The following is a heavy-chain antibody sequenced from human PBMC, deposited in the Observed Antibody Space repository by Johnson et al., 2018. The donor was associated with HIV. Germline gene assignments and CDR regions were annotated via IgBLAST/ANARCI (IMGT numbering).Heavy chain of an antibody. V-gene: IGHV3-20*04. J-gene: IGHJ3*02. CDR3: TTDSPIRSFDI. CDR1: GFTFDDYG. D-gene: IGHD3-3*02. CDR2: INWNGDST. Sequence: VQLVESGGGVVRPGGSRRLSCAASGFTFDDYGINWVRQAPGKGLEWVSGINWNGDSTGYADSVKGRFTISRDDSKNTLYLQMNSLKTEDTAVYYCTTDSPIRSFDIWGQGTMVTVSS.